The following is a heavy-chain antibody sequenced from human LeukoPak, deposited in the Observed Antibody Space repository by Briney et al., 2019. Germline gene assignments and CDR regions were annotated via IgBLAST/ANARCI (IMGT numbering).Heavy chain of an antibody. CDR3: AKNDISGYYADF. CDR2: ISKDGADK. CDR1: GFYFNTYG. Sequence: GALGLSCAASGFYFNTYGMHWVRQAPGEGLEWVTAISKDGADKYYADSVKGRFTISRDNSKNTVYLQMNSLRPEDTAVYYCAKNDISGYYADFWGQGTLVIVSS. V-gene: IGHV3-30*18. J-gene: IGHJ4*02. D-gene: IGHD3-22*01.